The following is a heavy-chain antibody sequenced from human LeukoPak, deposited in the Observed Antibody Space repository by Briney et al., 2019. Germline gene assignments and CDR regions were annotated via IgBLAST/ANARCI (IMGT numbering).Heavy chain of an antibody. D-gene: IGHD3-9*01. Sequence: ASVKVSCKASGGTFSSYAISWVRQAPGQGLEWMGGIIPIFGTANYAQKFQGRVTVTADESTSTAYMELSSLRPEDTAVYYCARRYFDWLLGVYYFDYWGQGTLVTVSS. CDR3: ARRYFDWLLGVYYFDY. V-gene: IGHV1-69*01. CDR1: GGTFSSYA. CDR2: IIPIFGTA. J-gene: IGHJ4*02.